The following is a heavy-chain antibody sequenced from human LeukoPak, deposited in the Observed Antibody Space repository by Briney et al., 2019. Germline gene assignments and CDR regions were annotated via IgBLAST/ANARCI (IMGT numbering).Heavy chain of an antibody. Sequence: GGSLRLSCAVSGITLSNYGMSWVRRAPGKGLEWVAGISGSGGGTNYADSVKGRFTISRDNRKNTLYLQMNSLRAEDTAVYFCAKRGVVIRVILVGFHKEAYYFDSWGQGALVTVSS. CDR3: AKRGVVIRVILVGFHKEAYYFDS. V-gene: IGHV3-23*01. CDR2: ISGSGGGT. D-gene: IGHD3-22*01. J-gene: IGHJ4*02. CDR1: GITLSNYG.